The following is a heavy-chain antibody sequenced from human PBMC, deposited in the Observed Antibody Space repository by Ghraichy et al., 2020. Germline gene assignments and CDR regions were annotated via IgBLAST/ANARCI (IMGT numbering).Heavy chain of an antibody. J-gene: IGHJ4*02. CDR2: ISSSSTYI. Sequence: GGSLRLSCAASGFTFNTYTMNWVRQAPGKGLEWVSSISSSSTYIHYADSVKGRFTISRDNAKNSLYLQVNSLRAEDTVVYFCARDVPLGSVMAPFDDWGQGTLVTVSS. D-gene: IGHD3-16*01. CDR3: ARDVPLGSVMAPFDD. CDR1: GFTFNTYT. V-gene: IGHV3-21*01.